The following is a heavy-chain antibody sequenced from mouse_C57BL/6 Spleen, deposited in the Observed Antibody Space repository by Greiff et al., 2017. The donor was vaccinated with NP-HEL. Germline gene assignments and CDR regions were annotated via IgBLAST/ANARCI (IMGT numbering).Heavy chain of an antibody. Sequence: VQLKESGGGLVKPGGSLKLSCAASGFTFSSYAMSWVRQTPEKRLEWVATISDGGSYTYYPDNVKGRFTISRDNAKNNLYLQMSHLKSEDTAMYYCARDTDYGSSYDYGGQGTTLTVSS. CDR2: ISDGGSYT. D-gene: IGHD1-1*01. CDR1: GFTFSSYA. J-gene: IGHJ2*01. CDR3: ARDTDYGSSYDY. V-gene: IGHV5-4*01.